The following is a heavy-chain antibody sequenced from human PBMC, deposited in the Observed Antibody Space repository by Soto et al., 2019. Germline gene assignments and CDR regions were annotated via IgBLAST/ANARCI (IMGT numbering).Heavy chain of an antibody. Sequence: ASVKVSCKTSGYDFSSYAMHWVRQAPGQRLEWMGWINIGSGRTEYSQNLQDRITITRDTSASTVYMDLSSLKSEDTSVYFCVRDGGDCGPTINYYYGMDVWGQGTTVTVSS. J-gene: IGHJ6*02. CDR2: INIGSGRT. D-gene: IGHD2-21*02. CDR3: VRDGGDCGPTINYYYGMDV. CDR1: GYDFSSYA. V-gene: IGHV1-3*04.